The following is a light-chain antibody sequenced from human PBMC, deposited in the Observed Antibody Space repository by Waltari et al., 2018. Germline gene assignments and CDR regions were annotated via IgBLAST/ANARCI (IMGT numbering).Light chain of an antibody. V-gene: IGLV1-44*01. CDR2: NNY. Sequence: QSVVTQSPSASGAPGQRVTISCSGRHSNIGSNTVDWYQQLPGTAPKLRIFNNYQRPSGVPDRFSASKSGTSASLAISGLQSEDEAEYYCVTWDDSLNGWVFGGGTKLAVV. J-gene: IGLJ3*02. CDR3: VTWDDSLNGWV. CDR1: HSNIGSNT.